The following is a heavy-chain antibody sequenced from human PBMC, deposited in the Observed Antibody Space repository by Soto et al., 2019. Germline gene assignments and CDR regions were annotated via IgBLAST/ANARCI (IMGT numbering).Heavy chain of an antibody. CDR2: IHYSGST. Sequence: SETLSLTCTVPGGSVNIGTYYWSWTRQPPGRGLEWIGFIHYSGSTNYNPSLKSRVTMSVDTSKNQFSLKLTSVNAADTAVYYCTRGGDAYKHGHWGQGTLVTVSS. CDR1: GGSVNIGTYY. CDR3: TRGGDAYKHGH. J-gene: IGHJ4*02. D-gene: IGHD2-21*01. V-gene: IGHV4-61*01.